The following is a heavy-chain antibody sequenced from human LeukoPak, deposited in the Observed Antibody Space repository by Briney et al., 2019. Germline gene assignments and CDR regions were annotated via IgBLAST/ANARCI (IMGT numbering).Heavy chain of an antibody. CDR2: IYSGGST. D-gene: IGHD3-22*01. V-gene: IGHV3-66*01. Sequence: GGSLRLACAASGFTVSSNYMSWVRQAPRKGLEWVSVIYSGGSTYYADSVKGRFTISRDNSKNTLYLQMNSLRAEDTAVYYCAREDSLSRYFDYWGQGTLVTVSS. CDR1: GFTVSSNY. J-gene: IGHJ4*02. CDR3: AREDSLSRYFDY.